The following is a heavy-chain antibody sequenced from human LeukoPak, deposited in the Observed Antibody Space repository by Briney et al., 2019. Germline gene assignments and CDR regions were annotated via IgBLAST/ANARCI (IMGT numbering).Heavy chain of an antibody. CDR1: GYTFATYY. CDR2: INPSGVTT. Sequence: GASVRVSCKASGYTFATYYMHWVRQAPGQGLEWMGMINPSGVTTSYAQKFQGKVTMTRDTSTSTVYMELSSLRSEDTAVYYCARNWGHFDYWGQGTLVTVSS. V-gene: IGHV1-46*01. CDR3: ARNWGHFDY. D-gene: IGHD7-27*01. J-gene: IGHJ4*02.